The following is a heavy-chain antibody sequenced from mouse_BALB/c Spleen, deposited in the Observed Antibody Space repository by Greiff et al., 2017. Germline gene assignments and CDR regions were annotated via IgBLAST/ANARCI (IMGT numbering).Heavy chain of an antibody. CDR1: GYNFTSYW. V-gene: IGHV1-55*01. CDR3: ARSYYDGYPYYFDY. D-gene: IGHD2-3*01. CDR2: IYPGSGST. Sequence: QVQLQQPGAELVKPGTSVKLSCKASGYNFTSYWINWVKLRPGQGLEWIGDIYPGSGSTNYNEKFKSKATLTVDTSSSTAYMQLSSLASEDSALYYCARSYYDGYPYYFDYWGQGTTLTVSA. J-gene: IGHJ2*01.